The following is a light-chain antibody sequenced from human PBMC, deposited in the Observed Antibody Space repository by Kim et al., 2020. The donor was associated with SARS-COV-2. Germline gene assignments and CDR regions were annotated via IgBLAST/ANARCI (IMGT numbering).Light chain of an antibody. J-gene: IGLJ1*01. CDR1: SLRSYY. CDR2: GRN. Sequence: SSELTQDPAVSVALGQTVKITCQGDSLRSYYASWYQQKPGQAPILVIYGRNNRPSGIPDRFSGSSSVNTASLTITGAQAEDEADYSCTSRASTGKRLAFG. V-gene: IGLV3-19*01. CDR3: TSRASTGKRLA.